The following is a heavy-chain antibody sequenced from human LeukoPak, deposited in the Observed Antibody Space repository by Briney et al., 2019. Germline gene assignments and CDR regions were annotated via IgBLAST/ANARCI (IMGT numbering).Heavy chain of an antibody. Sequence: GPPRLSCAATRRSLKRYRMYWVRQAPGKGLVWVSRVNADGSGTTYADSVKGRFTISRDDAKNTLFLQMNSLRVEDTAVYYCARGISSGWYSPGIDYWGQGTLVTVSS. J-gene: IGHJ4*02. D-gene: IGHD6-19*01. CDR3: ARGISSGWYSPGIDY. CDR1: RRSLKRYR. V-gene: IGHV3-74*01. CDR2: VNADGSGT.